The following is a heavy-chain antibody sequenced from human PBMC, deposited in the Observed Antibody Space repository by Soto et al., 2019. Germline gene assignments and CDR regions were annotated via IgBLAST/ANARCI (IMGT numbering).Heavy chain of an antibody. CDR3: ASNKVLGGIVVVVAYYYMDV. J-gene: IGHJ6*03. D-gene: IGHD2-15*01. V-gene: IGHV4-39*01. Sequence: PSETLSLTCTVSGGSISSSSYYWGWIRQPPGKGLEWIGSIYYSGSTYYNPSLKSRATISVDTSKNQFSLKLSSVTAADTAVYYCASNKVLGGIVVVVAYYYMDVWGKGTTVTVSS. CDR2: IYYSGST. CDR1: GGSISSSSYY.